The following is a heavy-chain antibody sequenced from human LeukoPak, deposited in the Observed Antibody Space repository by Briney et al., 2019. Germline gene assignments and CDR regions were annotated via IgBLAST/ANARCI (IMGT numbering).Heavy chain of an antibody. CDR2: INHSGST. Sequence: KPSAPLSLTCAVYGGSFSGYYWSWIRQPPGKGRGWIGEINHSGSTNYNPSLKSRVTISVDPSKNQFSLKLSSVTAADTAVYYCARTSKGSTYRYDYVWGRGYYFDYWGQGTLVTVSS. CDR1: GGSFSGYY. CDR3: ARTSKGSTYRYDYVWGRGYYFDY. V-gene: IGHV4-34*01. J-gene: IGHJ4*02. D-gene: IGHD3-16*01.